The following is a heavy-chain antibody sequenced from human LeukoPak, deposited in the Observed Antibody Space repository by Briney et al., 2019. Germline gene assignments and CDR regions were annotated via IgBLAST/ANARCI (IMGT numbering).Heavy chain of an antibody. CDR2: IYPGDSDT. J-gene: IGHJ5*02. D-gene: IGHD3-22*01. CDR3: ARAYDSSLSWCDP. CDR1: GYSFTSYW. Sequence: GESLKISCKGSGYSFTSYWIGWVRQMPGKGLEWMGIIYPGDSDTTYSPSFQGQVTISADKSISTAYLQWSSLKASHTAMYYCARAYDSSLSWCDPWGQGTLVTVSS. V-gene: IGHV5-51*01.